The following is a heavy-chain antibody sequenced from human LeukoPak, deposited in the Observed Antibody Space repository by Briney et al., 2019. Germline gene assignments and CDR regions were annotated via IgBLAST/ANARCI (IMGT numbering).Heavy chain of an antibody. J-gene: IGHJ4*02. V-gene: IGHV4-38-2*01. CDR1: GHSTTRGYY. CDR2: FFQSHKS. Sequence: SETLSLTCAISGHSTTRGYYWAWFRQSPGKGLERIATFFQSHKSFYNASLESRVTMSLDTSKSQFSLNLTSVTAADTAVYYCARVLPVPYLLDSWGRGTQVTVSS. D-gene: IGHD3-10*02. CDR3: ARVLPVPYLLDS.